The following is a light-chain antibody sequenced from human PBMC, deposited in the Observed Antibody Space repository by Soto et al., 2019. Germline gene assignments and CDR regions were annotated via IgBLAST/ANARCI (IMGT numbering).Light chain of an antibody. CDR3: QQYRT. CDR2: KTS. CDR1: RSISSW. J-gene: IGKJ2*02. Sequence: DIQMTQSPSTLSASVGDRVTITCRASRSISSWLAWYQQKPGKAPNLLIYKTSSLESGVPSRFSGSGSGTEFTLTISSLQPDDFATYYCQQYRTFGQGTKLEI. V-gene: IGKV1-5*03.